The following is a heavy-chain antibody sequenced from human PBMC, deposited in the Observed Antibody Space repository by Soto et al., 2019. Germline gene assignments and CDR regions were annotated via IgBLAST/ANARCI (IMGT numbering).Heavy chain of an antibody. Sequence: QVQLVQSGAEVKKPGASVRVSCKASGYTFTSYGISWVRQAPGLGLEWMGWISAYSGNTNYAQKLQGRVTMTTDTTTSTAYMELRSLRSGDTAVYYCARETPVTTFDSWGQGTLVTVSS. CDR2: ISAYSGNT. J-gene: IGHJ4*02. V-gene: IGHV1-18*01. CDR3: ARETPVTTFDS. D-gene: IGHD4-17*01. CDR1: GYTFTSYG.